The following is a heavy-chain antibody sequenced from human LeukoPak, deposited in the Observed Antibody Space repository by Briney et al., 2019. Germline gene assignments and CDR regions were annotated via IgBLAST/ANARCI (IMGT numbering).Heavy chain of an antibody. Sequence: GGSLRLSCAASGFTFDDYTMHWVRHAPGKGLEWVSLISWDGGSTYYADSVKGRFTISRDNSKNSLHLQMNSLRTEDTALYYCAKDIGGVRLHYYYYYMDVWGKGTTVTVSS. CDR1: GFTFDDYT. V-gene: IGHV3-43*01. D-gene: IGHD5-12*01. CDR3: AKDIGGVRLHYYYYYMDV. J-gene: IGHJ6*03. CDR2: ISWDGGST.